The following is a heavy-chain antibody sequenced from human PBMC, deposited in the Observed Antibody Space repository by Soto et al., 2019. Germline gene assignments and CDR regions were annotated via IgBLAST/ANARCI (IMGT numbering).Heavy chain of an antibody. D-gene: IGHD3-22*01. CDR3: AKAHHSSCFYAFFNY. CDR1: GFTFSSYA. V-gene: IGHV3-23*01. CDR2: INDSGGST. Sequence: SGFTFSSYAMSWVRQAPGKGLEWVSAINDSGGSTYYADSVKGRFTISRDKSKNTLYLQLNSLRAEDTAMYYCAKAHHSSCFYAFFNYWGQGALVTVSS. J-gene: IGHJ4*02.